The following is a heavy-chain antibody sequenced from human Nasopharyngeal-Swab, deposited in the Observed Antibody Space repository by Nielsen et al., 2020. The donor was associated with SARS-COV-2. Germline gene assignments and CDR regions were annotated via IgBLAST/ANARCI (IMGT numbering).Heavy chain of an antibody. CDR1: GFTFSSYA. Sequence: GESLKISCAASGFTFSSYAMSWVRQAPGKGLEWVSYISSSGSTIYYADSVKGRFTISRDNAENSLYLQMNSLRAEDTAVYYCARDRNYGDYNYYYGMDVWGQGTTVTVSS. CDR2: ISSSGSTI. CDR3: ARDRNYGDYNYYYGMDV. J-gene: IGHJ6*02. D-gene: IGHD4-17*01. V-gene: IGHV3-48*03.